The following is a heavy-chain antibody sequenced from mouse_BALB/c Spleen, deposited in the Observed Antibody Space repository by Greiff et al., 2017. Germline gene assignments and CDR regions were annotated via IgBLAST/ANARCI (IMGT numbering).Heavy chain of an antibody. V-gene: IGHV1-61*01. CDR3: ARWGSNWDGY. CDR1: GYSFTSYW. J-gene: IGHJ2*01. CDR2: IHPSDSAT. Sequence: QVQLQQPGAELVRPGASVKLSCKASGYSFTSYWMNWVKQRPGQGLEWIGMIHPSDSATRLNQKFKDKATLTVDKSSSTAYMQLSSPTSEDSAVYYCARWGSNWDGYWGQGTTLTVSS. D-gene: IGHD4-1*01.